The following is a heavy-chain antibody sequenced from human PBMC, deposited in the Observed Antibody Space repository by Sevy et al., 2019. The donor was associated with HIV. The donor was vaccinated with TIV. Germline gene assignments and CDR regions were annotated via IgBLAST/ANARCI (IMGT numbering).Heavy chain of an antibody. V-gene: IGHV4-39*01. Sequence: SETLSLTCAVSGGSISSSNYFWGWIRQPPGKGLEWIGNIYSSGSTYYDPSLKSPVTISLDTSKNHFSLRLNSVTAEDTAVYYWARKALGIAAAGPYVLSDYFHHWGKGKLVTVSS. CDR3: ARKALGIAAAGPYVLSDYFHH. CDR2: IYSSGST. CDR1: GGSISSSNYF. J-gene: IGHJ1*01. D-gene: IGHD6-25*01.